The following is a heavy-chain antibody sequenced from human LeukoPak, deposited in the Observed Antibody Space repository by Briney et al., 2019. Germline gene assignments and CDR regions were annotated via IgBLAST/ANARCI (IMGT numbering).Heavy chain of an antibody. D-gene: IGHD1-26*01. V-gene: IGHV3-23*01. CDR2: ISGSGGST. J-gene: IGHJ4*02. Sequence: GSLRLSCAASGFTFSSYAMSWVRRAPGKGLEWVSAISGSGGSTYYADSVKGRFTISRDNSKNTLYLQMNSLRAEDTAVYYCAKDPLQGRAKDYWGQGTLVTVSS. CDR3: AKDPLQGRAKDY. CDR1: GFTFSSYA.